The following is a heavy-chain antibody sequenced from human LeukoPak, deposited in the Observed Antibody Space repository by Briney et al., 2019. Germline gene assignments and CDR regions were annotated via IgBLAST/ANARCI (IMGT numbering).Heavy chain of an antibody. CDR2: HYYSGST. Sequence: SETLSLTCTVSGASINSSGYYWGWIRQPPGKGLEWIGSHYYSGSTYYNPSLKSRVTISVDTSKNQFSLKLSSVTAADTAVYYCARSGFGELLYPFDYWGQGTLVTVSS. CDR3: ARSGFGELLYPFDY. V-gene: IGHV4-39*07. D-gene: IGHD3-10*01. CDR1: GASINSSGYY. J-gene: IGHJ4*02.